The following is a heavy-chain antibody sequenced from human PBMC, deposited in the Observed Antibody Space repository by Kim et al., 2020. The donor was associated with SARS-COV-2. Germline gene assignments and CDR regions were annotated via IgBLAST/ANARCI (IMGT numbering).Heavy chain of an antibody. CDR3: ANCGCGTNWAYHSGMDV. V-gene: IGHV3-23*01. Sequence: GGSLRLSCAASGFTFSNYGLSWVRQAPGKGLEWVSSISDSGESTYYADSVKGRFTISRANSKNTLYLQMNGLRVQDTAVHYCANCGCGTNWAYHSGMDV. CDR1: GFTFSNYG. J-gene: IGHJ6*01. D-gene: IGHD2-21*01. CDR2: ISDSGEST.